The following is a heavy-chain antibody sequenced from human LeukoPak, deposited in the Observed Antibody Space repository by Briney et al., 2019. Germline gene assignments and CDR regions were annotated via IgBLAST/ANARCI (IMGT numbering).Heavy chain of an antibody. CDR3: ARDWSEGSSGWYYYGMDV. D-gene: IGHD6-19*01. Sequence: PGGSLRLSCVASGFTVSSYAMHWVRQAPGKGLEWVAVISYDGSNKYYADSVKGRFTISRDNSKNTLYLQMNSLRAEDTAVYYCARDWSEGSSGWYYYGMDVWGQGTTVTVSS. V-gene: IGHV3-30-3*01. CDR2: ISYDGSNK. CDR1: GFTVSSYA. J-gene: IGHJ6*02.